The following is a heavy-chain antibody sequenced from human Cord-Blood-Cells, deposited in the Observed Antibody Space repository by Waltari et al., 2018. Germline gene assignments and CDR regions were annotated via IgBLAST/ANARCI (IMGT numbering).Heavy chain of an antibody. J-gene: IGHJ4*02. V-gene: IGHV4-34*01. CDR3: ARADSSGYDY. CDR2: INHSGST. CDR1: GGSFSGYY. D-gene: IGHD3-22*01. Sequence: QVQLQQWGAGLLKPSETLSLTCAVYGGSFSGYYWSWIRQPPGKGLEWIGEINHSGSTTYNPTLKSRATISVDTSKNQFSLKLSSVTAADTAVYYCARADSSGYDYWGQGTLVTVSS.